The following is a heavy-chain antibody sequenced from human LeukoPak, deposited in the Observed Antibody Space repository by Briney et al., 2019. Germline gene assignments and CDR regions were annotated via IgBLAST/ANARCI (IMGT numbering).Heavy chain of an antibody. CDR1: GGSISSYY. CDR3: ARSDGDYPRYFDL. V-gene: IGHV4-59*01. Sequence: SETLSLTCTVSGGSISSYYWSWIRQPPGKGLEWIGYIYYSGSTNYNPSLKSRVTISVDTSKNQFSLKLSSVTAADTAVYYCARSDGDYPRYFDLWGRGTLVTVSS. J-gene: IGHJ2*01. D-gene: IGHD4-17*01. CDR2: IYYSGST.